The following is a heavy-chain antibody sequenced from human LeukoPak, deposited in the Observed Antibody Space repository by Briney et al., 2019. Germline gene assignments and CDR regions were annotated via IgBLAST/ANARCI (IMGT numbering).Heavy chain of an antibody. CDR3: ATESAITISGVVFHYFDP. D-gene: IGHD3-3*01. J-gene: IGHJ5*02. CDR2: MSPDDGFT. V-gene: IGHV1-8*01. Sequence: GASVKVSFKSSADTLSGDDVHWVRQAPGQGLEWLGWMSPDDGFTGYAQDFQGRLTMTTDTTINTVFMELSGLKSEDTAVYYCATESAITISGVVFHYFDPWGRGTLVTVSS. CDR1: ADTLSGDD.